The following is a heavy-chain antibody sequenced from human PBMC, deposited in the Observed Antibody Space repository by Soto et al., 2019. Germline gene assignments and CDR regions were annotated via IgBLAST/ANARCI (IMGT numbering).Heavy chain of an antibody. CDR3: ARDRGLRYFDWLSHYIWFVP. J-gene: IGHJ5*02. V-gene: IGHV1-3*01. D-gene: IGHD3-9*01. CDR1: GYTFTSYA. CDR2: INAGTGNT. Sequence: ASVKVSCKASGYTFTSYAVHWVRQAPGQRLEWMGWINAGTGNTKYSQKFQGRVTITRDTSASTAYMELSSLRSEDTAVYYCARDRGLRYFDWLSHYIWFVPWGQGTLVTVSS.